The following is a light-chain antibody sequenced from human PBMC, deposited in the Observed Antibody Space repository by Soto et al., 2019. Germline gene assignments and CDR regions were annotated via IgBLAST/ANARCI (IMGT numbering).Light chain of an antibody. J-gene: IGKJ5*01. Sequence: EIVMTQSPGTLSVSPGERATLFCRASQSVRSSLAWYQQKPGQAPRLLIYGVSSRATGIPDRFSGSGSGTEFTLTISSLQSEDFAVYYCQQYNNWPPITFGQGTRLEIK. CDR1: QSVRSS. CDR2: GVS. CDR3: QQYNNWPPIT. V-gene: IGKV3D-15*01.